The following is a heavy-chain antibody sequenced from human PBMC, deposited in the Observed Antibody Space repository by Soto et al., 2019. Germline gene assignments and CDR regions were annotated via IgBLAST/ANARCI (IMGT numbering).Heavy chain of an antibody. V-gene: IGHV1-18*01. CDR2: ISAYNGNT. CDR3: ARVEGYSSSWYRGYYYYGMDV. D-gene: IGHD6-13*01. J-gene: IGHJ6*02. CDR1: GYTFTSYG. Sequence: GXSVNGSCEASGYTFTSYGISWVRQAPGQGLEWMGWISAYNGNTNYAQKLQGRVTMTTDTSTSTAYMELRSLRSDDTAVYYCARVEGYSSSWYRGYYYYGMDVWGQGTTVTVSS.